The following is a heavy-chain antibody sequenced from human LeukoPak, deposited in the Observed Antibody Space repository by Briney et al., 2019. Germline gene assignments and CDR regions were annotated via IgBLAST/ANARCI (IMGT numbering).Heavy chain of an antibody. Sequence: GGSLRLSCAASGFTFSSYAMSWVRQAPGKGLEWVSDITGNSYYTYYADSVKGRFTISRDNSKNTLYLKMNSLRAEDTAVYYCAKDYSSGWFLNYWGQGTLVTVSS. D-gene: IGHD6-19*01. J-gene: IGHJ4*02. V-gene: IGHV3-23*01. CDR1: GFTFSSYA. CDR2: ITGNSYYT. CDR3: AKDYSSGWFLNY.